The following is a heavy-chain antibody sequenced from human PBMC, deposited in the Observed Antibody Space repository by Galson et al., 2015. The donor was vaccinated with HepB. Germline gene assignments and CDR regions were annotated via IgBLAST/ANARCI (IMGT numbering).Heavy chain of an antibody. CDR3: TRGATAYSYGLHIGVNDY. V-gene: IGHV1-8*01. D-gene: IGHD5-18*01. J-gene: IGHJ4*02. Sequence: SVKVSCKASGYTFTSYDINWVRQATGQGLEWMGWMNPNSGNTGYAQKFQGRVTMTRNTSISTAYMELSSLRSEDSAVYYCTRGATAYSYGLHIGVNDYWGQGTLVTASS. CDR1: GYTFTSYD. CDR2: MNPNSGNT.